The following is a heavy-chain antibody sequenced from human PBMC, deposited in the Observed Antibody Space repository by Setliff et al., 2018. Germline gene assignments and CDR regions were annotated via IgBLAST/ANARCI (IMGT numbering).Heavy chain of an antibody. Sequence: PSETLSLTCTVSGGSISSGDYYWSWIRQPPGKGLEWIGNIYSSGSTYYNPSLKGRVSISVDTSKNQFSLKLSSVTAADTAVYYCARESRYYYDNLGTLDYWGQGTLVTVSS. D-gene: IGHD3-22*01. J-gene: IGHJ4*02. V-gene: IGHV4-30-4*08. CDR3: ARESRYYYDNLGTLDY. CDR2: IYSSGST. CDR1: GGSISSGDYY.